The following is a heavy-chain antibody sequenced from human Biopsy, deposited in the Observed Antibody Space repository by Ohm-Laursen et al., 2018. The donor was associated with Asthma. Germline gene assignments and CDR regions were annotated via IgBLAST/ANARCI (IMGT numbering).Heavy chain of an antibody. V-gene: IGHV1-69*01. CDR3: AKARCYYFYCDMEV. Sequence: GSSVKVSCKSSGGTLNNYAINWVRQAPGQGLEWMGGIGPIFGSMKYAQKFQDRVTISADVFRNTVHLELSSLRSEDTAVLYCAKARCYYFYCDMEVWGQGTTVTVSS. J-gene: IGHJ6*02. CDR2: IGPIFGSM. D-gene: IGHD3-3*01. CDR1: GGTLNNYA.